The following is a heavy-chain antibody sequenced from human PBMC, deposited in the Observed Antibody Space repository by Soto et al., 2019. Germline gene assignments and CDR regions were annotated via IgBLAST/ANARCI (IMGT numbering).Heavy chain of an antibody. CDR1: GFTFSSYA. CDR2: ISYDGSNK. D-gene: IGHD1-20*01. J-gene: IGHJ2*01. V-gene: IGHV3-30-3*01. CDR3: ARDRSITGTLGYFDL. Sequence: ESGGGVVQPGRSLRLSCAASGFTFSSYAMHWVRQAPGKGLEWVAVISYDGSNKYYADSVKGRFTISRDNSKNTLYLQMNSLRAEDTAVYYCARDRSITGTLGYFDLWGRGTLVTVSS.